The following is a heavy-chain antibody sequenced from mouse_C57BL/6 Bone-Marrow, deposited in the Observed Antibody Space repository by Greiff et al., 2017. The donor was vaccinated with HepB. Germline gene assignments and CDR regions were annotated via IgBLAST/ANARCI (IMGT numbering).Heavy chain of an antibody. CDR1: GYTFTSYW. Sequence: VQLQQPGAELVRPGSSVKLSCKASGYTFTSYWMDWVKQRPGQGLEWIGNIYPSDSETHYNQKFKDKATLTVDKSSSTAYMQLSSLTSEDSAVYYCARSTVVDFDYWGQGTTLTVSS. D-gene: IGHD1-1*01. CDR2: IYPSDSET. V-gene: IGHV1-61*01. CDR3: ARSTVVDFDY. J-gene: IGHJ2*01.